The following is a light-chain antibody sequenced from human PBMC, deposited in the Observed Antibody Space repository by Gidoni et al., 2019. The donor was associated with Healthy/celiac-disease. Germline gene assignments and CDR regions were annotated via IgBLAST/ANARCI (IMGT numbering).Light chain of an antibody. CDR2: LGS. CDR3: MQALQTPYT. J-gene: IGKJ2*01. Sequence: DIVMTQSPLSLPVTPGEPASISCRSSQSLLHSNGYNYLDWYLQKPGQSPQLLISLGSNRASGGPDRFSGSGSGTDFTLKISRVEAEDVGVYYCMQALQTPYTFGQGTKLEIK. V-gene: IGKV2-28*01. CDR1: QSLLHSNGYNY.